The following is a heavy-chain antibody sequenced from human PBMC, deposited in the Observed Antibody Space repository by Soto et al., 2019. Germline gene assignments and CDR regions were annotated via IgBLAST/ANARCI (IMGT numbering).Heavy chain of an antibody. CDR2: IYSGGST. J-gene: IGHJ4*02. V-gene: IGHV3-53*01. Sequence: EVQLVESGGGLIQPGGSLRLSCAASGFTVSSNYMSWVRQAPGKGLEWVSVIYSGGSTYYADSVKRRFTISRDNSKTTLYLQMNSVRAEDTAVYYCALIRIAAPGYFDYWGQGTLVTVSS. CDR3: ALIRIAAPGYFDY. CDR1: GFTVSSNY. D-gene: IGHD6-13*01.